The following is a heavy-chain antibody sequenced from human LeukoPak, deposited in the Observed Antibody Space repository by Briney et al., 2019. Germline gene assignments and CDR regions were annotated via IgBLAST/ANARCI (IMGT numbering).Heavy chain of an antibody. Sequence: PGGSLRPSCAASGFTFSNYWMSWVRQSPGKGLEWVAKIKQDESEIYYVDSVKGRFTISRDNAKNSLYLQMNSLRAEDTAVYYCAKDYYGSGIPGYWGQGTLVTVSS. CDR3: AKDYYGSGIPGY. CDR2: IKQDESEI. CDR1: GFTFSNYW. J-gene: IGHJ4*02. V-gene: IGHV3-7*01. D-gene: IGHD3-10*01.